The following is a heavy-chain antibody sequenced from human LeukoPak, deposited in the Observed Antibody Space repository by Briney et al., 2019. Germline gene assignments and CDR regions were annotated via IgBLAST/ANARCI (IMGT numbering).Heavy chain of an antibody. J-gene: IGHJ5*02. Sequence: PGGSLRLSCAASGFTFSDYYMSWIRQAPGKGLEWVSYMSTSDSPIYYTDSVKGRFTISRDNAKNSLYLQMNSLRASDTAVYYCARELNGAFDPWGQGTLVTVSS. CDR2: MSTSDSPI. V-gene: IGHV3-11*04. CDR1: GFTFSDYY. D-gene: IGHD1-1*01. CDR3: ARELNGAFDP.